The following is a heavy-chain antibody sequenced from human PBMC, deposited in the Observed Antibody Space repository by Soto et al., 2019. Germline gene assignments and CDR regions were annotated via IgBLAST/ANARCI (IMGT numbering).Heavy chain of an antibody. J-gene: IGHJ6*02. D-gene: IGHD3-9*01. Sequence: GGSLRLSCAASGFTFSSYGMHWVRQAPGKGLEWVAVIWYDGSNKYYADSVKGRFTISRDNSKNTLYLQMNSLRAEDTAVYYCARDTSSYDILTGSYGMDVWGQGTTVTV. V-gene: IGHV3-33*01. CDR1: GFTFSSYG. CDR3: ARDTSSYDILTGSYGMDV. CDR2: IWYDGSNK.